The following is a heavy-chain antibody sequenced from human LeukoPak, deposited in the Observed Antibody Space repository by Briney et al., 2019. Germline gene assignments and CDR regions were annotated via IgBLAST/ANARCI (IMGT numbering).Heavy chain of an antibody. D-gene: IGHD5-18*01. V-gene: IGHV7-4-1*02. CDR1: GYTFTSYA. CDR3: AREDSRGYSYGYGMD. J-gene: IGHJ4*02. Sequence: ASVKVSCKASGYTFTSYAMNWVRQAPGQGLEWMGWINTNTGNPTYAQGFTGRFVFSLDTSVSTAYLQISSLKAEDTAVYYCAREDSRGYSYGYGMDWGQGTLVTVSS. CDR2: INTNTGNP.